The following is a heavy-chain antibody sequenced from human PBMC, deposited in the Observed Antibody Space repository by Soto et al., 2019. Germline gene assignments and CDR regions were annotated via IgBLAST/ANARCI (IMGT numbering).Heavy chain of an antibody. D-gene: IGHD6-6*01. CDR1: GGSFSGYY. Sequence: SETLSLTCAVYGGSFSGYYWSWIRQPPGKGLEWIGEINHSGSTNYNPSLKSRVTISVDTSKNQFSLKLSSVTAADTAVYYCARGPTKAARAYYYYYMDVWGKGTTVTVSS. CDR2: INHSGST. V-gene: IGHV4-34*01. CDR3: ARGPTKAARAYYYYYMDV. J-gene: IGHJ6*03.